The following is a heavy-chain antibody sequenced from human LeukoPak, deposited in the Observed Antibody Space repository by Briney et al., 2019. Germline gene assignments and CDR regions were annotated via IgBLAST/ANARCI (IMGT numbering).Heavy chain of an antibody. Sequence: PSETLSLTCTVSGGSISSSSYYWGWIRQPPGKGLELIGSIYYSGSTYYNPSLKSRVTISVDTSKNQFSLKLSSVTAADTAVYYCARGPGVLMVYAIDYWGQGTLVTVSS. CDR1: GGSISSSSYY. J-gene: IGHJ4*02. CDR3: ARGPGVLMVYAIDY. CDR2: IYYSGST. V-gene: IGHV4-39*01. D-gene: IGHD2-8*01.